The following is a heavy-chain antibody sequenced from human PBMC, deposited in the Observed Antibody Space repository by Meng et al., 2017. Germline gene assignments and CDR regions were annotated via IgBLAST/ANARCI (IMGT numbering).Heavy chain of an antibody. CDR2: ISYDGSNK. J-gene: IGHJ4*02. Sequence: VQLGEYGGGVVQPWRSLGLSCAASGFTFSSYAMHWVRQAPGKGLEWVAVISYDGSNKYYADSVKGRFTISRDNSKNTLYLQMNSLRAEDTAVYYCARDHSGSCDYWGQGTLVTVSS. CDR1: GFTFSSYA. CDR3: ARDHSGSCDY. D-gene: IGHD1-26*01. V-gene: IGHV3-30*04.